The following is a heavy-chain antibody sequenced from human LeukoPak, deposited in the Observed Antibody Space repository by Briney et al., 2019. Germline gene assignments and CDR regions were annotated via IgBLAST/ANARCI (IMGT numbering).Heavy chain of an antibody. J-gene: IGHJ4*02. CDR2: IKQDGSEK. CDR3: ARGTHYDILTGYSAPFDY. D-gene: IGHD3-9*01. V-gene: IGHV3-7*04. CDR1: GFTFSSYG. Sequence: GGSLRLSCAASGFTFSSYGIHWVRQAPGKGLEWVANIKQDGSEKYYVDSVKGRFTISRDNAKNSLYLQMNSLRAEDTAVYYCARGTHYDILTGYSAPFDYWGQGTLVTVSS.